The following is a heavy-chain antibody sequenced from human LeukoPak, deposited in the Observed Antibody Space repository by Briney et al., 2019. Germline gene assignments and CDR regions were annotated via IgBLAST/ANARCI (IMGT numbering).Heavy chain of an antibody. V-gene: IGHV3-23*01. CDR1: GFTFSSYA. CDR2: ISGSGYRT. J-gene: IGHJ4*02. D-gene: IGHD3-10*01. Sequence: GGSLRLSCVASGFTFSSYALSWVRQAPGKGLEWVSAISGSGYRTHYADSVRGRFTISRDNSKNTLYLQMNSLRAEDTAVYYCAKDRGGFRGVISDWGQGTLVTVSS. CDR3: AKDRGGFRGVISD.